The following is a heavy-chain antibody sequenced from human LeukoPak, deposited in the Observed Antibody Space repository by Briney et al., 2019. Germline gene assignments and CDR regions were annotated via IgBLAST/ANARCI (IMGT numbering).Heavy chain of an antibody. CDR3: ARGPQYSSSSGVDY. J-gene: IGHJ4*02. CDR2: INHSGST. Sequence: SETLSLTCAVYGGSFNGYYWSWIRQPPGKGLEWIGEINHSGSTNYNPSLKSRVTISVDTSKNQFSLKLSSVTAADTAVYYCARGPQYSSSSGVDYWGQGTLVTVSS. V-gene: IGHV4-34*01. CDR1: GGSFNGYY. D-gene: IGHD6-6*01.